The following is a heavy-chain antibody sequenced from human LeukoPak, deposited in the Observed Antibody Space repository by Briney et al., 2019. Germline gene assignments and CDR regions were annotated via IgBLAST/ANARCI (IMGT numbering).Heavy chain of an antibody. CDR1: GGTFSSYA. CDR3: ARGGHTAMVNSDAFDI. J-gene: IGHJ3*02. CDR2: IIPIFGTA. V-gene: IGHV1-69*01. D-gene: IGHD5-18*01. Sequence: ASVKVFCKASGGTFSSYAISWGRQAPGQGLEWMGGIIPIFGTANYAQKFQGRVTITADESTSTAYMELSSLRSEDTAVYYCARGGHTAMVNSDAFDIWGQGTMVTVSS.